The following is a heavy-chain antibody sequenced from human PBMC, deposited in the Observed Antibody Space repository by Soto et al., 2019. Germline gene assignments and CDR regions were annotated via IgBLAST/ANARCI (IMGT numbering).Heavy chain of an antibody. D-gene: IGHD1-26*01. J-gene: IGHJ4*02. CDR2: IYHSGST. CDR3: ARVLLRGYEVGAPTQLDY. Sequence: QVQLQESGPGLVKPSGTLSLTCAVSGGSISSSNWWSWVRQPPGKGLAWIGEIYHSGSTNYNPSLKSRVTKSVDKSKNQFSLKLSSVTAADTAVYYCARVLLRGYEVGAPTQLDYWGQGTLVTVSS. V-gene: IGHV4-4*02. CDR1: GGSISSSNW.